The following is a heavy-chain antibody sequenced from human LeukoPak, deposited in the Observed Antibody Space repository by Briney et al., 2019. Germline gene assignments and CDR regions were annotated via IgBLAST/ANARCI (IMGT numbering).Heavy chain of an antibody. V-gene: IGHV2-70*11. CDR2: IDWDDDK. CDR1: GFSLSTSGMC. CDR3: ARILGAEYSSSSHYYYYYMDV. J-gene: IGHJ6*03. D-gene: IGHD6-6*01. Sequence: SGPTLVNPTQTLTLTCTFSGFSLSTSGMCVSWIRQPPGKALEWLARIDWDDDKYYSTSLKTRLTISKDTSKNQVVLTMTNMDPVDTATYYCARILGAEYSSSSHYYYYYMDVWGKGTTVTVSS.